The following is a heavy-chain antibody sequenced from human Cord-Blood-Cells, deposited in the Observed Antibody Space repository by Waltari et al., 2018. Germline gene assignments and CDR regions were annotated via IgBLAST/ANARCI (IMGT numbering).Heavy chain of an antibody. Sequence: QVQLVQSGAEVKKPGASVKVSCKASGYTFTGYYMHWVRQAPGQGLEWMGWINPNSGGTNYAQKFQGRVTMTRDTSISTAYMELSRLRSDDTAVYYCARGNGYSSSWYDLDYWGQGTLVTVSS. CDR3: ARGNGYSSSWYDLDY. CDR1: GYTFTGYY. V-gene: IGHV1-2*02. D-gene: IGHD6-13*01. J-gene: IGHJ4*02. CDR2: INPNSGGT.